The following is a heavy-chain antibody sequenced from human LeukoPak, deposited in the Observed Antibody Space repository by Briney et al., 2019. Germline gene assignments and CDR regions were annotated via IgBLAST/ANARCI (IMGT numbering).Heavy chain of an antibody. CDR3: ARHLGSSSWYLFDY. CDR2: VYYSGST. D-gene: IGHD6-13*01. CDR1: GXSIGFYY. J-gene: IGHJ4*02. V-gene: IGHV4-59*08. Sequence: PSETLSLTCTVSGXSIGFYYWSWIRQAPGKTLEWIGYVYYSGSTTYNPSLKSRLTMSVDTSKNQFSLRLSSVTAADTAVYYCARHLGSSSWYLFDYWGQGKLVTVSS.